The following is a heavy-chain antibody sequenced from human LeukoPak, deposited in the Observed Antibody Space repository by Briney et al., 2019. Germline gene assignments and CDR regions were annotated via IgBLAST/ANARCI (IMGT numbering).Heavy chain of an antibody. CDR3: AREESTGTTPPFDY. Sequence: HPGGSLRLSCAASGFTFSSYSMNWVRQAPGKGLEWVSYISSSSSTIYYADSVKGRFTISRDNAKNSLYLQMNSLRAEDTAVYYCAREESTGTTPPFDYWGQGTLVTVSS. D-gene: IGHD1-7*01. CDR1: GFTFSSYS. J-gene: IGHJ4*02. V-gene: IGHV3-48*01. CDR2: ISSSSSTI.